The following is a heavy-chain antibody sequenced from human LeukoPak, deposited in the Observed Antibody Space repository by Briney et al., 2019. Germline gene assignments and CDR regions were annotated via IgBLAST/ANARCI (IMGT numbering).Heavy chain of an antibody. Sequence: GGSLRLSCAASGFTFSDYAMNWVRQAPGKGLEWLSYISTSSTSIYYADSVRGRFTISRDDARNSLYLQMNSLRDGDTAVYYCARGVQYGSFPDYWGRGTLVTVSS. J-gene: IGHJ4*02. CDR3: ARGVQYGSFPDY. CDR2: ISTSSTSI. V-gene: IGHV3-48*02. D-gene: IGHD4-17*01. CDR1: GFTFSDYA.